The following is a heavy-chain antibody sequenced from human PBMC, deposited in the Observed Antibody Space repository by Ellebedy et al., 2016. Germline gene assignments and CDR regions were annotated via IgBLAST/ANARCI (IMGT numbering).Heavy chain of an antibody. Sequence: GESLKISCAASGFPFSTYEMHWVRQAAGKGLEWVAAIGPTGGTFYPGSVKGRFTVSRENAKNSLYLEMNSLRAGDTAVYYCARERFDTANKGPFDVWGRGTMVTVSS. V-gene: IGHV3-13*01. CDR1: GFPFSTYE. D-gene: IGHD5-18*01. CDR3: ARERFDTANKGPFDV. CDR2: IGPTGGT. J-gene: IGHJ3*01.